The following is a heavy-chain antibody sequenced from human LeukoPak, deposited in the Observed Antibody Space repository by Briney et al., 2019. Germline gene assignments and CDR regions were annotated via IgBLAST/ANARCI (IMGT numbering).Heavy chain of an antibody. CDR2: INHSGST. CDR1: GGSFSGYY. V-gene: IGHV4-34*01. Sequence: PSETLSLTCAVYGGSFSGYYWSWIRQPPGKGLEWIGEINHSGSTNYNPSLKSRVTISVDTSKNQFSLKLSSVTAADTAVYYCARGGIFEPWSSDYWGQGTLVTVSS. CDR3: ARGGIFEPWSSDY. J-gene: IGHJ4*02. D-gene: IGHD3-3*01.